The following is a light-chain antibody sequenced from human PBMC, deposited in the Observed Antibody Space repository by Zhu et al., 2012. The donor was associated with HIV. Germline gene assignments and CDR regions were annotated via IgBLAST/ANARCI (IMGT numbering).Light chain of an antibody. J-gene: IGKJ3*01. CDR1: QTISSSY. CDR3: LQYDSSSFT. CDR2: ATS. Sequence: EIVLTQSPGTLSLSPGERAALSCRASQTISSSYLAWYQQKVGQAPRLLLYATSNRATDIPDRFSGSGSATDFTLTISRLEPEDFAVYYCLQYDSSSFTFGPGTKVEIK. V-gene: IGKV3-20*01.